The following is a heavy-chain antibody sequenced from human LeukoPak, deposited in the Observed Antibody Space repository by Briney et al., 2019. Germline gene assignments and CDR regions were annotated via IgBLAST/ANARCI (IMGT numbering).Heavy chain of an antibody. CDR1: GGSFSGYY. CDR2: INHSGST. D-gene: IGHD6-13*01. J-gene: IGHJ4*02. CDR3: ARNPIAAAGKGDY. V-gene: IGHV4-34*01. Sequence: PSETLSLTCAVYGGSFSGYYWSWIRQPPGKGLEWIGEINHSGSTNYNPSLKSRVTISVDTSKNQFSLKLSSVTAADTAVYYCARNPIAAAGKGDYWGQGTLVTVSS.